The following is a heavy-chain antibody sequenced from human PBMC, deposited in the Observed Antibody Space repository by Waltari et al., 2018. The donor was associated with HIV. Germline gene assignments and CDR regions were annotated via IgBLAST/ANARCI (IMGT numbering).Heavy chain of an antibody. Sequence: EVQLLESGGGLVQPGGSLRLSCAASGFTFSSSAMSWVRQAPGKGLEWVSAISGSGGSTYYADSVKGRFTISRDNSKNTLYLQMNSLRAEDTAVYYCAKRSVGVRYSSSSDYWGQGTLVTVSS. V-gene: IGHV3-23*01. CDR1: GFTFSSSA. D-gene: IGHD6-6*01. CDR2: ISGSGGST. J-gene: IGHJ4*02. CDR3: AKRSVGVRYSSSSDY.